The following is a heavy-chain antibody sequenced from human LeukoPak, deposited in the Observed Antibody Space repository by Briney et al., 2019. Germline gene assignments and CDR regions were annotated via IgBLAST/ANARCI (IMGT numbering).Heavy chain of an antibody. Sequence: PGGSLRLSCAASGFTFSTYAMSWVRQAPGKGLEWVSGISGSGGSTYYADSVRGRFTISRDNAKNSLSLQMNSLRVEDTAVYYCARDLDGDYGWHFDLWGRGTLVTVSS. D-gene: IGHD4-17*01. V-gene: IGHV3-23*01. J-gene: IGHJ2*01. CDR1: GFTFSTYA. CDR2: ISGSGGST. CDR3: ARDLDGDYGWHFDL.